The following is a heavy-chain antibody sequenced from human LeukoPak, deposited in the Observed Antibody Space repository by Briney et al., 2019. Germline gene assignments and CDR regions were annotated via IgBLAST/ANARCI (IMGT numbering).Heavy chain of an antibody. CDR2: IWYDGSNK. V-gene: IGHV3-33*01. J-gene: IGHJ4*02. CDR1: GFFFSTYG. D-gene: IGHD5-24*01. CDR3: ARSNLRDGYNSDFDY. Sequence: GGALRLSCAASGFFFSTYGMHWVRQGPGKGLEWVAVIWYDGSNKYYADSVKGRFSISRDNSKSTVYLQMNSLRAEDTAVYYCARSNLRDGYNSDFDYWGQGTLVTVSS.